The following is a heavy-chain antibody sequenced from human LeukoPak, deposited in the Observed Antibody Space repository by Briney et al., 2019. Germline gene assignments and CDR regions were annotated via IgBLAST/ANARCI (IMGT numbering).Heavy chain of an antibody. CDR2: ISSSSSTI. CDR1: GFTFSSYS. CDR3: AKTPEGAFDI. V-gene: IGHV3-48*01. Sequence: GGSLRLSCAASGFTFSSYSMNWVRQAPGKGLEWVSYISSSSSTIYYADSVKGRFTISRDNSKNTLYLQMNSLRAADTAIYYCAKTPEGAFDIWGQGTMVTVSS. J-gene: IGHJ3*02.